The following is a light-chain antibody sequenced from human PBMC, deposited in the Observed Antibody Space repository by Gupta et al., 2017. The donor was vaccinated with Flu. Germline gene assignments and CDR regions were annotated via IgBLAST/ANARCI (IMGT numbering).Light chain of an antibody. CDR2: EVT. CDR3: SSYTTTSTRV. V-gene: IGLV2-14*01. CDR1: SSDVGAYNF. Sequence: QSALTQPASVPGSPGQSTTIPCTGTSSDVGAYNFVSWYQQHSGKAPQLIIYEVTYRPSGVSYRFSGSKSGRTASLTISGLQAEDEADYYCSSYTTTSTRVFGGGTKLTVL. J-gene: IGLJ3*02.